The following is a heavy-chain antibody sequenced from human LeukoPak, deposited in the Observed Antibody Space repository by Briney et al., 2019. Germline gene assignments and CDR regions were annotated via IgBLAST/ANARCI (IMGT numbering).Heavy chain of an antibody. V-gene: IGHV1-3*01. CDR2: ISAVNGNT. Sequence: ASVKVSCKASGYTFTSYAMHWVRQAPGQRREWMGWISAVNGNTKYSQKFQGRVTITRDTSASTAYMELSSLRSEDTAVYYCARGRITMIVVAPPAYWGQGTLVTVSS. CDR1: GYTFTSYA. D-gene: IGHD3-22*01. CDR3: ARGRITMIVVAPPAY. J-gene: IGHJ4*02.